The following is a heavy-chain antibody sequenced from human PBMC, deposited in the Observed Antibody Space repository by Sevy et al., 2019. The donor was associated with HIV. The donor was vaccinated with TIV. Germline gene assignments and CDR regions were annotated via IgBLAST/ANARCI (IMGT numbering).Heavy chain of an antibody. CDR1: GDSVSSNSAA. J-gene: IGHJ3*02. Sequence: SQTLSLTCAISGDSVSSNSAAWNWIRQSPSRGLEWLGRTYYRSKWYNDYAVSVKSRITINPDTSKNKFSLQLKSVTPEETAVYYCARVIRKYCGGDCDRVDAFDIWGQGTMVTVSS. D-gene: IGHD2-21*01. CDR3: ARVIRKYCGGDCDRVDAFDI. CDR2: TYYRSKWYN. V-gene: IGHV6-1*01.